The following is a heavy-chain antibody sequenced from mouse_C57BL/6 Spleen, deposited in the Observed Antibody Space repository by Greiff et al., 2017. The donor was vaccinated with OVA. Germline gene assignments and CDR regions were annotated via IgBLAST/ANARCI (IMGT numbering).Heavy chain of an antibody. J-gene: IGHJ2*01. CDR3: ARGRTGTGYFDY. Sequence: EVKVEESGPGMVKPSQSLSLTCTVTGYSITSGYDWHWIRHFPGNKLEWMGYISYSGSTNYNPSLKSRISITHDTSKNHFFLKLNSVTTEDTATYYCARGRTGTGYFDYWGQGTTLTVSS. CDR2: ISYSGST. CDR1: GYSITSGYD. D-gene: IGHD4-1*01. V-gene: IGHV3-1*01.